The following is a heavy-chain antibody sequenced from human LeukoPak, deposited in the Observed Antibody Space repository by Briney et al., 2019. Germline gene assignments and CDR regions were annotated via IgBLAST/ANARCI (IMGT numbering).Heavy chain of an antibody. V-gene: IGHV1-2*02. D-gene: IGHD2-15*01. J-gene: IGHJ4*02. CDR1: GYTFTDFY. Sequence: AAVKVTCKTSGYTFTDFYMHWVRQAPGQGLEWMGWINPNSGGTNYAQKFQGRVTLTRDTSISTAYMELSRLRSDDTAVYYCARDSQAFCSGVSCLNYFDYWGQGTLVTVFS. CDR2: INPNSGGT. CDR3: ARDSQAFCSGVSCLNYFDY.